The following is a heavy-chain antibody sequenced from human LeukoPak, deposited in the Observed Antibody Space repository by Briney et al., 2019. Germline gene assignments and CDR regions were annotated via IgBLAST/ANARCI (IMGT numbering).Heavy chain of an antibody. J-gene: IGHJ4*02. CDR3: ARGHSSSSFNY. V-gene: IGHV3-30*01. D-gene: IGHD6-6*01. CDR1: GFTFSRYA. Sequence: GGSLRLSCAASGFTFSRYAMHGVRQAPGKGLEWVAVISYDGSNKYYADSVKGRFTISSDNSKNTLYLQMNSLRAEDTAVYYCARGHSSSSFNYWGQGTLVTVSS. CDR2: ISYDGSNK.